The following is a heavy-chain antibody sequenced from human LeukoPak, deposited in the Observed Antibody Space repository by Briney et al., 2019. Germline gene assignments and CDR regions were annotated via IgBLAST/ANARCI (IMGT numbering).Heavy chain of an antibody. V-gene: IGHV3-72*01. Sequence: GGSLRLSCVASGFTFSAHHMDWVRQAPGKGLEWVGRYKHEPDSYTTEYAASVKGRFTISRDDSKNSLSLQMNSLNIEDMAVYYCARGGCSSTSCLDYWGQGTLVTVSS. CDR2: YKHEPDSYTT. CDR1: GFTFSAHH. J-gene: IGHJ4*02. D-gene: IGHD2-2*01. CDR3: ARGGCSSTSCLDY.